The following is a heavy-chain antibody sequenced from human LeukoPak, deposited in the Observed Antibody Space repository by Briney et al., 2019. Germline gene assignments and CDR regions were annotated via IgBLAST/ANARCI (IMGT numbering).Heavy chain of an antibody. D-gene: IGHD3-3*01. V-gene: IGHV4-39*01. CDR3: ARHTWRIPIPNWFDP. J-gene: IGHJ5*02. CDR1: GGSISSSSYY. CDR2: IYYSGST. Sequence: SETLSLTCTVSGGSISSSSYYWGWIRQPPGKGLEWIGSIYYSGSTYYNPSLKSRVTISVDTSKNQFSLKLSSVTAADTAVFYCARHTWRIPIPNWFDPWGQGTLVTVSS.